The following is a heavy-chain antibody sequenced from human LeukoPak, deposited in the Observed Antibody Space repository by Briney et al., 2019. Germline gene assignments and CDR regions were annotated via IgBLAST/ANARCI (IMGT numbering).Heavy chain of an antibody. CDR3: AREVDFGDYPRLDS. D-gene: IGHD4-17*01. V-gene: IGHV1-69*04. J-gene: IGHJ4*02. CDR1: GGTFSNYI. Sequence: SVKVSCKASGGTFSNYIISWVRQAPGQGLEWMGRITLILGITNYAQKFQGRATIVADQSTTTVYMELSSLKSDDTAVYYCAREVDFGDYPRLDSWGRGTLVTVSS. CDR2: ITLILGIT.